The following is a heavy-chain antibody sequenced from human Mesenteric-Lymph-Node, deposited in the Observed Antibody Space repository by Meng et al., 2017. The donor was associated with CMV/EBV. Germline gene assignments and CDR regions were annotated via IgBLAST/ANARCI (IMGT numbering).Heavy chain of an antibody. Sequence: GESLKISCAVSGFTFSNYAMSWVRQAPGKGLEWVSEISGSGRRTNYADSVKGRFTISRDNSKNTLYVQMNSLRVEDTAVYYCAKGVFDDSSGSQYYFDYWGQGTLVTVSS. D-gene: IGHD3-22*01. V-gene: IGHV3-23*01. CDR1: GFTFSNYA. CDR2: ISGSGRRT. J-gene: IGHJ4*02. CDR3: AKGVFDDSSGSQYYFDY.